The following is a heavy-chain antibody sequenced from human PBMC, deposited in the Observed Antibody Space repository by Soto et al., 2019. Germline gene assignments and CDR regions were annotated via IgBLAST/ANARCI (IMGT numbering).Heavy chain of an antibody. V-gene: IGHV3-66*01. Sequence: RVLKTPGKGLEWVSAIIYSGGSTYYADSVKGRFTISRDNSKNTLYLQMNSLRAEDTAVYYCARDLRPTFCSGGSCYADYYYYMDVWGKGTTVTVSS. CDR2: IYSGGST. CDR3: ARDLRPTFCSGGSCYADYYYYMDV. J-gene: IGHJ6*03. D-gene: IGHD2-15*01.